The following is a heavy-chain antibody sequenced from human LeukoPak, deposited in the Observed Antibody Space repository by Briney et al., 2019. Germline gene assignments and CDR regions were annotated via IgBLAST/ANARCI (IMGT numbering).Heavy chain of an antibody. CDR2: INHSGST. Sequence: SETLSLTCAVYGGSFSGYYWSWIRQPPGKGLEWIGEINHSGSTNYNPSLKSRVTISVDTSKNQFSLKLSSETAADTAVYYCARSRVSSGYYYYYYGMDVWGQGTTVTVSS. D-gene: IGHD3-22*01. CDR1: GGSFSGYY. J-gene: IGHJ6*02. V-gene: IGHV4-34*01. CDR3: ARSRVSSGYYYYYYGMDV.